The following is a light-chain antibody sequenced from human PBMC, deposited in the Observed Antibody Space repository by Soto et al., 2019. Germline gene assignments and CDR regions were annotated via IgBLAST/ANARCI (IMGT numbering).Light chain of an antibody. V-gene: IGKV3-20*01. CDR3: QHYSSSRT. CDR2: DAS. CDR1: QTVSSSY. J-gene: IGKJ1*01. Sequence: EIVLTQSPGTLSLSPGERDTLSCRASQTVSSSYLAWYQQKPGQAPRLLIYDASSRATGIPDRFSGSGSETDFTLTISRLEPEDFAVYYCQHYSSSRTFGQGTKVDIK.